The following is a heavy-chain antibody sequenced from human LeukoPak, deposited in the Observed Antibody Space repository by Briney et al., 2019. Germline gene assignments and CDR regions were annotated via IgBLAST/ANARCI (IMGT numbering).Heavy chain of an antibody. Sequence: ASVKVSCKASGYTFTGYYMHWVRQAPGQGLEWMGWINPNSGGTNYAQKFQGRVTMTRDTSISAAYMELSRLRSDDTAVYYCARGRDFWSGYSGYWGQGTLVTVSS. CDR3: ARGRDFWSGYSGY. V-gene: IGHV1-2*02. J-gene: IGHJ4*02. CDR2: INPNSGGT. CDR1: GYTFTGYY. D-gene: IGHD3-3*01.